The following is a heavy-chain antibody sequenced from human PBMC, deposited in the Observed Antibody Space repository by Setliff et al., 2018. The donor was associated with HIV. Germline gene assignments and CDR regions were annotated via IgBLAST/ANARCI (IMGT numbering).Heavy chain of an antibody. CDR1: GYSLTSYS. CDR2: INCNAGNP. J-gene: IGHJ4*02. Sequence: ASVKVSCKASGYSLTSYSINWVRQAPGQGLEWMGCINCNAGNPTYAHGFTGRFVFSVDTPVSTAYLRISSLKAEDSAIYYCARVSDTGVDPQTHRDYWGQGTPVTVSS. V-gene: IGHV7-4-1*02. D-gene: IGHD2-21*01. CDR3: ARVSDTGVDPQTHRDY.